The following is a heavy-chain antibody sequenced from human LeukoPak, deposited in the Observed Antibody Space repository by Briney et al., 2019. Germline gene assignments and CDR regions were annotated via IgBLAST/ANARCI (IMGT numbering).Heavy chain of an antibody. Sequence: GGFLRLSCAASGFTFSSYGMHWVRQAPGKGLEWVAVIWYDGSNKYYADSVKGRFTISRDNSENTLYLQMNSLRAEDTAVYYCARDFDSSCFDYWGQGTLVTVSS. J-gene: IGHJ4*02. CDR2: IWYDGSNK. CDR1: GFTFSSYG. CDR3: ARDFDSSCFDY. D-gene: IGHD6-13*01. V-gene: IGHV3-33*01.